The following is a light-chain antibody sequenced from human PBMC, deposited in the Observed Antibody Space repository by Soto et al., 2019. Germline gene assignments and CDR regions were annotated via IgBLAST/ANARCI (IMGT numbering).Light chain of an antibody. J-gene: IGLJ2*01. V-gene: IGLV2-14*03. CDR3: NSFTATSTLI. Sequence: QSALTQPASVSGSPGQSITISCTGSSSDVGGYNFVSWYRQHPGKAPKLLIYDVTNRPSGVSTRFSGSKSGNTASLTVSGLQSEDEADYYCNSFTATSTLIFGGGTKLTVL. CDR1: SSDVGGYNF. CDR2: DVT.